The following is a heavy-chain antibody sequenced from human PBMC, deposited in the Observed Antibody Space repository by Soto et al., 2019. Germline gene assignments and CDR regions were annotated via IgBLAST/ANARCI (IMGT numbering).Heavy chain of an antibody. Sequence: PGGSLRLSCAGSGFAFADYGISWFRQAPGKGLEWVGFLRSKAYGGSREYAASVRGRFTISRDDSDGIAYLQMDSPETGDTAVYHCARAPDVYQRLYGGRFFNFWGQGTLVTVSS. CDR2: LRSKAYGGSR. CDR3: ARAPDVYQRLYGGRFFNF. D-gene: IGHD2-2*02. V-gene: IGHV3-49*03. CDR1: GFAFADYG. J-gene: IGHJ4*02.